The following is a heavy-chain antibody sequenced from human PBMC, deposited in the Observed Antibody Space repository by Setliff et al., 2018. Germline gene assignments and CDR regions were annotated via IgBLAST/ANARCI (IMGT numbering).Heavy chain of an antibody. CDR1: GFTFNTYS. Sequence: GESLKISCVTSGFTFNTYSMSWVRQAPGEGLQWVSTISGRGGSTFYADSVRGRFTISRDKIKSTLYLQMNSLRVEDTAMYYCARVKPFAMDVWGQGTTVTVSS. V-gene: IGHV3-23*01. CDR3: ARVKPFAMDV. J-gene: IGHJ6*02. CDR2: ISGRGGST.